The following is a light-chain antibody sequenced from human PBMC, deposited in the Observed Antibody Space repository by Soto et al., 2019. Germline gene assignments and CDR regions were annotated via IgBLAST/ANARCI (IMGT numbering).Light chain of an antibody. Sequence: EIVLTQSPGTLSSSPGESATLSCRASQSVSNSYVGWYQQKPGQAPRLLIYDATKRANGIADRFSGSGSGTDFTLTIRRLETEDFAMYYCEQYVNLPWTFGQGTQVEIK. CDR1: QSVSNSY. J-gene: IGKJ1*01. CDR3: EQYVNLPWT. CDR2: DAT. V-gene: IGKV3-20*01.